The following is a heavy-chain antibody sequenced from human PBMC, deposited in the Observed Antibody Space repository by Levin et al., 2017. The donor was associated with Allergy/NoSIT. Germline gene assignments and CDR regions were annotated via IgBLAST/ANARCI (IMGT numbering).Heavy chain of an antibody. V-gene: IGHV3-23*01. CDR2: LTGSGDST. CDR1: GFTLTTYY. J-gene: IGHJ2*01. Sequence: GGSLRLSCAASGFTLTTYYMSWVRQAPGKGLEWVSTLTGSGDSTYYSDSVKGRFTISRDNSKNTVFLQMNSLRAEDTAVYYCTKDRGLGDWYFDLWGRGTLVTVSS. CDR3: TKDRGLGDWYFDL. D-gene: IGHD5/OR15-5a*01.